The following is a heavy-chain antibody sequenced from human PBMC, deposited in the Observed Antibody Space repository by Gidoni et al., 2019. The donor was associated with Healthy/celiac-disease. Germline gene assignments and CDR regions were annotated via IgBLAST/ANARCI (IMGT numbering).Heavy chain of an antibody. V-gene: IGHV3-21*01. CDR1: GFTFSSYN. CDR3: ARGGVPAAVDY. CDR2: ISSSSSYI. J-gene: IGHJ4*02. Sequence: EVQLVESGGGLVKPGGSLSLSCAASGFTFSSYNMNGVRQAPGKGLEWVSSISSSSSYIYYADSVKGRFTRSRDNAKNSLYLQMNSRRAEDTAVDYCARGGVPAAVDYWGQGTLVTVSS. D-gene: IGHD2-2*01.